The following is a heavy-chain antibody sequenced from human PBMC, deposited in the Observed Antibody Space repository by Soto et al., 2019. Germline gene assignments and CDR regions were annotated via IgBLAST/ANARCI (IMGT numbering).Heavy chain of an antibody. D-gene: IGHD2-21*01. CDR1: GYSFTSYW. J-gene: IGHJ6*02. CDR3: AMPLLNCDSPYGMGV. CDR2: IYPGDSDT. Sequence: GESLKISCKGSGYSFTSYWIGWVRQIPGKGLEWMGIIYPGDSDTRYSPSFQGQVTMSADKSISTAYLQWSSLKASDTAMYYCAMPLLNCDSPYGMGVWGHGTTVTVSS. V-gene: IGHV5-51*01.